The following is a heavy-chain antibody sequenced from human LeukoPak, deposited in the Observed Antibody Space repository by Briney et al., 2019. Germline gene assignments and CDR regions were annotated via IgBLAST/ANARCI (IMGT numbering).Heavy chain of an antibody. CDR3: ARASVEMAATYYFDY. Sequence: SETLSLTCTVSGGSISSYYCSWIRQPAGKGLEWIGRIYTSGSTNYNPSLNSRVTMSVDTSKNQFSLKLSSVTAADTAVYYCARASVEMAATYYFDYWGQGTLVTVSS. V-gene: IGHV4-4*07. J-gene: IGHJ4*02. CDR2: IYTSGST. CDR1: GGSISSYY. D-gene: IGHD5-24*01.